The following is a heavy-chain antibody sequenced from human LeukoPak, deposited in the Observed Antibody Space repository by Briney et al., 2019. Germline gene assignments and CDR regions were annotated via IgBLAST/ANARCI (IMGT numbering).Heavy chain of an antibody. Sequence: SETLSLTCAVSGGSISDNRWWSWVRQPPGKGLEWIGEIYHSGSTNYNPSLKSRVTISVDKSKNQFSLKLSSVTAADTAVYYCARLYTTGSFDYWGQGTLVTVSS. CDR3: ARLYTTGSFDY. J-gene: IGHJ4*02. V-gene: IGHV4-4*02. D-gene: IGHD2-8*01. CDR1: GGSISDNRW. CDR2: IYHSGST.